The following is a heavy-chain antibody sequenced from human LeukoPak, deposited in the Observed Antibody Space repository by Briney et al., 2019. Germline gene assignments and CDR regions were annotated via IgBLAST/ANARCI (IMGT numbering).Heavy chain of an antibody. CDR3: AKGRLQLYYGMDV. Sequence: GGSLRLSCAASGFTFDDYTMHWVRKAPGKGLEWVSLISWDSGSTYYADSVKGRFTISRDNSKNSLYLQMNSLRTEDTALYYCAKGRLQLYYGMDVWGQGTTVTVSS. V-gene: IGHV3-43*01. CDR1: GFTFDDYT. J-gene: IGHJ6*02. D-gene: IGHD5-24*01. CDR2: ISWDSGST.